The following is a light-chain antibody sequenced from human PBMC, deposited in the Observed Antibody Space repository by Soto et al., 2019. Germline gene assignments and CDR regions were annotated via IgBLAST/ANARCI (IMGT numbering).Light chain of an antibody. CDR1: QSVPSY. CDR2: DIS. Sequence: EIVLTQFPATLSLSPGDRATLSCRASQSVPSYLAWYQQKPGQAPRRLVYDISDRATGIPARFTGSGSGTDFTLTLSSLEPEDSAVYYCQQRNVWPRNTVGQGATLQI. J-gene: IGKJ2*01. CDR3: QQRNVWPRNT. V-gene: IGKV3-11*01.